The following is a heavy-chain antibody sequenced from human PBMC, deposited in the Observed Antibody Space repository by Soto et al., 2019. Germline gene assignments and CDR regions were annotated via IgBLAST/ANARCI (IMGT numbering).Heavy chain of an antibody. CDR2: IDPSDSYT. D-gene: IGHD2-15*01. CDR1: GYSFTSYW. V-gene: IGHV5-10-1*01. J-gene: IGHJ6*02. CDR3: ARHFPCSGGSCYSVSYYYYGMDV. Sequence: GESLKISCKGSGYSFTSYWISWVRQMPGKGLEWMGRIDPSDSYTNYSPSFQGHVTISADKSTSTAYLQWSSLKASDTAMYYCARHFPCSGGSCYSVSYYYYGMDVWGQGTTVIVSS.